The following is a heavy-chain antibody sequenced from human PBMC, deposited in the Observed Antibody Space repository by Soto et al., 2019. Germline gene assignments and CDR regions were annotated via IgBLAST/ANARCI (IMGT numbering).Heavy chain of an antibody. J-gene: IGHJ4*02. CDR2: IYYSGST. Sequence: SETLSLTCTVSGGSIRSSSYYWGWIRQPPGKGLEWIGSIYYSGSTYYNPSLKSRVTISVDTSKNQFSLKLSSVTAADTAVYYCARQYYDYVWGSYSQNPLFDYWGQGTLVTVSS. CDR1: GGSIRSSSYY. CDR3: ARQYYDYVWGSYSQNPLFDY. D-gene: IGHD3-16*01. V-gene: IGHV4-39*01.